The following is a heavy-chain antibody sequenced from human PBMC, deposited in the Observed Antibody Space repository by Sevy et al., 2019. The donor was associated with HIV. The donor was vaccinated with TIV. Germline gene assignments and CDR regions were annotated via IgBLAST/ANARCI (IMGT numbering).Heavy chain of an antibody. CDR3: AREERSGTTTSFDY. V-gene: IGHV3-33*01. CDR1: GFTFSDYG. CDR2: IRSDGRNK. Sequence: GGSLRLSCAASGFTFSDYGMHWVRQAPGKGLEWVAVIRSDGRNKYYGDSVKGRFTISRDSSKNTLFLQMNSLRVDDTAVYYCAREERSGTTTSFDYWGQGALVTVSS. J-gene: IGHJ4*02. D-gene: IGHD1-7*01.